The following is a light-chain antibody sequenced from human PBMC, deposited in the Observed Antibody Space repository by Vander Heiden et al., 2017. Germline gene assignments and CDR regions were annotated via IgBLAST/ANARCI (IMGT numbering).Light chain of an antibody. V-gene: IGLV1-47*01. J-gene: IGLJ3*02. Sequence: QSVLTQPSSASGTPGQRVTISCSGSSSNIGSNYVFWYQQLPGTAPKLLIYRSNQRPSGVPDRFSGSKSDTSASLAISGLRSEDEADYYCAAWDDSLSGPVFGGGTKLTVL. CDR3: AAWDDSLSGPV. CDR2: RSN. CDR1: SSNIGSNY.